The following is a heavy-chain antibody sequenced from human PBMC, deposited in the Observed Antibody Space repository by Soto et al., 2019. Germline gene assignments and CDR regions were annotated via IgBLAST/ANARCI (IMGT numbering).Heavy chain of an antibody. D-gene: IGHD3-3*01. Sequence: GGSLRLSCAASGFTFSSYAMSWVRQAPGKGLEWVSAISGSGGSTYYADSVKGRFTISRDNSKNTLYLQMNSLRAEDTAVYYCAKDSVTVEPYYDFWSGYYLDYFDYWGQGTLVTVSS. CDR1: GFTFSSYA. CDR2: ISGSGGST. J-gene: IGHJ4*02. V-gene: IGHV3-23*01. CDR3: AKDSVTVEPYYDFWSGYYLDYFDY.